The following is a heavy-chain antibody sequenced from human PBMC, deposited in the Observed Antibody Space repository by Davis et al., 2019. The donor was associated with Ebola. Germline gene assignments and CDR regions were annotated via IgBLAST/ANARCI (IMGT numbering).Heavy chain of an antibody. CDR2: ISYDGSEK. J-gene: IGHJ2*01. CDR3: ARGATVTGYWYFDL. D-gene: IGHD4-17*01. V-gene: IGHV3-30*03. CDR1: GLTFSNYG. Sequence: GESLKISCAASGLTFSNYGMHWVRQAPGKGLEWVAVISYDGSEKYYADSVKGRFTISRDNSKNTLYLQMNSLRAEDTAVYYCARGATVTGYWYFDLWGRGNMVTVSS.